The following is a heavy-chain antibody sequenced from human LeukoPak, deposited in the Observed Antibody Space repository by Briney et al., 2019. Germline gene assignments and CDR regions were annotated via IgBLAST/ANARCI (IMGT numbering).Heavy chain of an antibody. CDR3: AREARYYDFWSGPNWFDP. V-gene: IGHV1-69*04. CDR2: IIPIFGIA. Sequence: SVKVSCKASGGTFSSYAISWVRQAPGQGLEWMGRIIPIFGIANYAQKFQGRVTITADKSTSTAYMELSSLRSEDAAVYYCAREARYYDFWSGPNWFDPWGQGTLVTVSS. CDR1: GGTFSSYA. D-gene: IGHD3-3*01. J-gene: IGHJ5*02.